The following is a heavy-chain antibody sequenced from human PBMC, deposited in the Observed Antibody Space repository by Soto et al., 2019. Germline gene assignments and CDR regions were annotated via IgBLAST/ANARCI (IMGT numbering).Heavy chain of an antibody. J-gene: IGHJ4*02. Sequence: SETLSLTCAVYGGSFSGYYWSWIRQPPGKGLEWIGEINHSGSTNYNPSLKSRVTISVDTSKNQFSLKLSSVTAADTAVYYCASRGAVAGRDLSHWGQGTLVPVSS. CDR1: GGSFSGYY. CDR3: ASRGAVAGRDLSH. D-gene: IGHD6-19*01. CDR2: INHSGST. V-gene: IGHV4-34*01.